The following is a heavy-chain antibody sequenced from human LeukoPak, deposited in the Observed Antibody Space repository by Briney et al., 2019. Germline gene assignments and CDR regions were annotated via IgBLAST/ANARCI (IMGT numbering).Heavy chain of an antibody. Sequence: GGSLRLSCAASGFTFSSYAMSWVRQAPGKGLEWVSGISSSSVITYYADSVKGRFTISRDNSKNTLYLQMNSLRAEDTAVYYCAKENSPSASSVVKKLGGGAFDIWGQGTRVTVSS. CDR1: GFTFSSYA. CDR3: AKENSPSASSVVKKLGGGAFDI. V-gene: IGHV3-23*01. D-gene: IGHD2-15*01. CDR2: ISSSSVIT. J-gene: IGHJ3*02.